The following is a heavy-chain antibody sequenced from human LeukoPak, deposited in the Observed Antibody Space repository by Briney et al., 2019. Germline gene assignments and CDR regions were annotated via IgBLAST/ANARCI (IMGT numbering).Heavy chain of an antibody. D-gene: IGHD6-6*01. J-gene: IGHJ4*02. CDR1: GFTFSSYA. Sequence: GRSLRLSCAASGFTFSSYAVLWVRQAPGMGLEWVAVISYDGNNEYYADSVKGRFTISRDNSNNTLYLQMNSLRAEDTAVYYCARAPRYTSSSELDYWGQGTLVTVSS. V-gene: IGHV3-30*04. CDR3: ARAPRYTSSSELDY. CDR2: ISYDGNNE.